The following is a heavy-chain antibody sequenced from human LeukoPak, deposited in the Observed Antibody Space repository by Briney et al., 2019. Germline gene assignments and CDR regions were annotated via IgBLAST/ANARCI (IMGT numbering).Heavy chain of an antibody. CDR2: IYYSGTT. Sequence: SETLSLTCTVSGGSISRSSYYWGRIRQPPGKGLEWIGSIYYSGTTYYNSSLKSRVTISVDTSKNQFSLKLSSVTAADTAIYYCARDSYESSGRPSQYWGQGTLVTVSS. D-gene: IGHD3-22*01. J-gene: IGHJ4*02. CDR3: ARDSYESSGRPSQY. CDR1: GGSISRSSYY. V-gene: IGHV4-39*02.